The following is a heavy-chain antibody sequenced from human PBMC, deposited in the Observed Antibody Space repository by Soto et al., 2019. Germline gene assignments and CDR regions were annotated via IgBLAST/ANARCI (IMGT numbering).Heavy chain of an antibody. CDR2: IYHSGSA. J-gene: IGHJ5*02. CDR3: ARAQIPHWFDP. CDR1: GGSISSGGDS. D-gene: IGHD2-21*01. V-gene: IGHV4-30-2*01. Sequence: QLQLQESGSGLVRPSETLSLTCTVSGGSISSGGDSCSWIRQAPGKGLEWIGYIYHSGSAIYNPSLKSRVTMLADRSKNQFSLRLNSVTAADTAVYYCARAQIPHWFDPWGQGILVTVSP.